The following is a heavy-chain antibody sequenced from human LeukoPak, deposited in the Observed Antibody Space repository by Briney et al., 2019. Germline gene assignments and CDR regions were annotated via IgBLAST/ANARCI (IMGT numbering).Heavy chain of an antibody. D-gene: IGHD2/OR15-2a*01. Sequence: GGSLRLSCAASGFTFSSYGMHWVRQAPGKGLEWVAVISYDGSNKYYADSVKGRFTISRDNSKNTLYLQMNSLRAEDTAVYYCASGEVTALYDGMDVWGQGTTVTVSS. CDR2: ISYDGSNK. V-gene: IGHV3-30*03. J-gene: IGHJ6*02. CDR1: GFTFSSYG. CDR3: ASGEVTALYDGMDV.